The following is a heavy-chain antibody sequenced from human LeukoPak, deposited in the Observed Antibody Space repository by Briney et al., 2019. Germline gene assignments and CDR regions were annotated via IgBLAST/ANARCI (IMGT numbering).Heavy chain of an antibody. D-gene: IGHD3-16*01. CDR2: IYTSGST. CDR3: AREPDGLMAHFPYYFGY. Sequence: PSETLSLTCTVSGGSISSYYWSWIRQPAGKGLEWIGRIYTSGSTNYNPSLQSRVTMSVATSKNQFSLKLSSGTAADTSFYYCAREPDGLMAHFPYYFGYWGQGTLVTVSS. J-gene: IGHJ4*02. CDR1: GGSISSYY. V-gene: IGHV4-4*07.